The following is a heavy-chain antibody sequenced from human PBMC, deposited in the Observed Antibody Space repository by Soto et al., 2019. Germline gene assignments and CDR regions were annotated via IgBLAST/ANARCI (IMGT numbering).Heavy chain of an antibody. D-gene: IGHD4-17*01. V-gene: IGHV3-33*01. CDR1: GFTFSSYG. CDR3: AGDSDGDLYYYYMDV. Sequence: QVQLVESGGGVVQPGRSLRLSCAASGFTFSSYGMHWVRQAPGKGLEWVAVIWYDGSNKYYADSVKGRFTISRDNSKNTMYLQMNSLRAEDTAVYYCAGDSDGDLYYYYMDVWGKGTTVTVSS. J-gene: IGHJ6*03. CDR2: IWYDGSNK.